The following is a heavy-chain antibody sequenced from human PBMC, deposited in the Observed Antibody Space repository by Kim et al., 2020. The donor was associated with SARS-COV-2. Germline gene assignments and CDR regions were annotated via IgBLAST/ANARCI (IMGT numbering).Heavy chain of an antibody. Sequence: SETLSLTCSVYGGSFNGYSCTWIRQPPGKGLEWIGEIYHSGSTKYNPSLTSRVTISADTSKNQVSLNLNSVTAADTGVYYCASGLGVSTVRGILIKNYF. V-gene: IGHV4-34*01. J-gene: IGHJ4*01. CDR3: ASGLGVSTVRGILIKNYF. D-gene: IGHD3-10*01. CDR1: GGSFNGYS. CDR2: IYHSGST.